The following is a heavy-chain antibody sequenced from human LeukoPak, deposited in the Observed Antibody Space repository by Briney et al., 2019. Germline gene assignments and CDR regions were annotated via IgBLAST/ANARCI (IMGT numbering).Heavy chain of an antibody. Sequence: ASVKVSCKASGYTFSIYGFSWVRQAPGQGLEWMGWINPNSGGTNYAQKFQGRVTMTRDTSINTAYMELSRLRFDDTAFYYCARTSFYGYIDYWGQGTLVTVSS. CDR1: GYTFSIYG. V-gene: IGHV1-2*02. D-gene: IGHD2/OR15-2a*01. CDR3: ARTSFYGYIDY. J-gene: IGHJ4*02. CDR2: INPNSGGT.